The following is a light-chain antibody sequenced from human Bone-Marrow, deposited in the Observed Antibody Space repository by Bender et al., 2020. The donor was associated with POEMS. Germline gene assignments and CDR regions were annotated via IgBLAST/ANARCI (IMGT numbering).Light chain of an antibody. J-gene: IGLJ3*02. Sequence: SYVLTQPPSVSVAPGQTARITCGGTNIGTTSVHWYQLRPGQAPVLVIYDDSDRPSGIPERFSGSNSGNTATLTISRVEAGDEADYYCHVWDRNSAHVVFGGGTSLTVL. CDR2: DDS. CDR3: HVWDRNSAHVV. CDR1: NIGTTS. V-gene: IGLV3-21*02.